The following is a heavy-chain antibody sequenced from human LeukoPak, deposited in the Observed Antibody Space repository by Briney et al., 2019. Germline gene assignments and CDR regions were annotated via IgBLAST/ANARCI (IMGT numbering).Heavy chain of an antibody. V-gene: IGHV4-61*02. D-gene: IGHD1-1*01. CDR1: GGSISSGSYY. CDR3: ARERLGTFDY. Sequence: SQTLPLTCTVSGGSISSGSYYWSWIRQPAGKGLEWIGRIYTSGSTNYNPSLKSRVTISVDTSKNQFSLKLSSVTAADTAVYYCARERLGTFDYWGQGTLVTVSS. J-gene: IGHJ4*02. CDR2: IYTSGST.